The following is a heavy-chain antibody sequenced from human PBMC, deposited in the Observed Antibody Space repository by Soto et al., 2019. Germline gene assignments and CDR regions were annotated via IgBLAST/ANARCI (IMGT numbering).Heavy chain of an antibody. D-gene: IGHD6-19*01. CDR1: RFRFSAYG. Sequence: QVKLVESGGAVVQSGRSLRLSCTASRFRFSAYGMHWVRQAPGKGLEWVALISDDGKTQFFTDSVEGRFTISRDNSRNTLYLQMNSLRPADTAVYYCVKGGYKTGWPPFDHWGHGTRVTVSS. V-gene: IGHV3-30*18. J-gene: IGHJ4*01. CDR2: ISDDGKTQ. CDR3: VKGGYKTGWPPFDH.